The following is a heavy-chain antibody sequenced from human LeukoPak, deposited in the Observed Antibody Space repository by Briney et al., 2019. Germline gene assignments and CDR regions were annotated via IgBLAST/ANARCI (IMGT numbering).Heavy chain of an antibody. CDR1: GFTFSSYA. Sequence: GGSLRLSCAASGFTFSSYAMTWVRQAPGKGLEWVSAIRGSGDSTYYADSVKGRFTISRDNSKNTLYLQMNSLRAEDTAVYYCAKDYYYGSGSYWGAFDIWGQGTMVTVSS. CDR2: IRGSGDST. CDR3: AKDYYYGSGSYWGAFDI. D-gene: IGHD3-10*01. V-gene: IGHV3-23*01. J-gene: IGHJ3*02.